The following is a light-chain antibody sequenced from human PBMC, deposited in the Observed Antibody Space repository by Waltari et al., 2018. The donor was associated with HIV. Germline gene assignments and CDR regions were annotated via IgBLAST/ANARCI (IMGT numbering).Light chain of an antibody. J-gene: IGLJ1*01. CDR3: SSYTSSSTLV. CDR1: SSDVGGYNY. Sequence: QSALTQPASVSGSPGQSITISCTGTSSDVGGYNYVSWYQQHPGNAPNLMIDEVSNRPAGVSYRFSGSKSGNTASLTISGLQAEDEADYDCSSYTSSSTLVFGTGTKVTVL. V-gene: IGLV2-14*01. CDR2: EVS.